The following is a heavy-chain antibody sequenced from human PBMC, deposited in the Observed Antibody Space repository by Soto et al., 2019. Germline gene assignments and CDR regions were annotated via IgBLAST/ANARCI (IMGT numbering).Heavy chain of an antibody. CDR2: ISYDGSNK. CDR3: AKDRTIFGVVIPDY. D-gene: IGHD3-3*01. J-gene: IGHJ4*02. CDR1: GFTFSSSG. V-gene: IGHV3-30*18. Sequence: SLRLSCAASGFTFSSSGMHWVRQAPGKGLEWVAIISYDGSNKYYEDSVKGRFTISRDNSKNTLNLQMNSLRAEDTAVYYCAKDRTIFGVVIPDYWGQGTLVTVSS.